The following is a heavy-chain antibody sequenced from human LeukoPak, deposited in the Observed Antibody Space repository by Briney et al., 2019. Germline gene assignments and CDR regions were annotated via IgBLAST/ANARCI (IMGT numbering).Heavy chain of an antibody. CDR3: ATHSGYAPFGAVACTEREYYFDY. CDR1: GGTFSSYA. J-gene: IGHJ4*02. CDR2: IIPIFGTA. D-gene: IGHD5-12*01. V-gene: IGHV1-69*05. Sequence: GSSVKVSCKASGGTFSSYAISWVRQAPGQGLEWMGGIIPIFGTANYAQKFQGRVTITTDESTSTAYMELSSLRSEDTAVYYCATHSGYAPFGAVACTEREYYFDYWVQGTLVSVSS.